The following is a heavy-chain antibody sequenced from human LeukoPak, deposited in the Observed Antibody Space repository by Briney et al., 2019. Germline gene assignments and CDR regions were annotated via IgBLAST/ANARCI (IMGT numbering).Heavy chain of an antibody. CDR2: IYYSGST. V-gene: IGHV4-59*12. Sequence: SETLSLTCTVSGGSISSYYWSWIRQPPGKGLEWIGYIYYSGSTNYNPSLKSRVTISVDTSKNQFSLKLSSVTAADTAVYYCARDPTYSGPYYWGQGTLVTVSS. CDR3: ARDPTYSGPYY. D-gene: IGHD1-26*01. CDR1: GGSISSYY. J-gene: IGHJ4*02.